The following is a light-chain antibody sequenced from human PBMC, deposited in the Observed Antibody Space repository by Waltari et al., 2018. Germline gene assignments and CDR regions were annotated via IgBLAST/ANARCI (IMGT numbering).Light chain of an antibody. V-gene: IGLV1-51*01. J-gene: IGLJ2*01. CDR1: SSTIGDNY. Sequence: QSVLTQPPSVSASPGQKVTISCSGSSSTIGDNYVSWYQQLPGTAPKLLIYDNHKGPCGIPARFSGSKAGTSATLGITGLQTGDEADYYCGTWDSSLSAAVFGGGTKLTVL. CDR3: GTWDSSLSAAV. CDR2: DNH.